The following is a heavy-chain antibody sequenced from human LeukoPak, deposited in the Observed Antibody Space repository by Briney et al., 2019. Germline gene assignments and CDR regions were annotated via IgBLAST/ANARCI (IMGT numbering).Heavy chain of an antibody. CDR1: GGSVSSGYYY. J-gene: IGHJ6*03. CDR3: ARALHKPFYYYYMDV. Sequence: SQTLSLTCTVSGGSVSSGYYYWTWIRQPAGKGLEWIGRIYTSGSTNYNPSLKSRVTISVDTSKNQFSLKLSSVTAADTAVYYCARALHKPFYYYYMDVWGKGTTVTVSS. V-gene: IGHV4-61*02. CDR2: IYTSGST.